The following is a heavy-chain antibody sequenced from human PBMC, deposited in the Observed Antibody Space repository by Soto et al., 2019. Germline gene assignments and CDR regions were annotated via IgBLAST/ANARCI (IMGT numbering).Heavy chain of an antibody. CDR3: ARDLPPVDY. J-gene: IGHJ4*02. Sequence: QVQLVQSGAEVKKPGASVKVSCKASGYTFTSYAMHWVRQAPGQRLEWMGWINAGNGNTKYSQKFQGRVTITRDTSXSTAXXELSXXRXXXTAXXYCARDLPPVDYWGQGTLVTVSS. CDR2: INAGNGNT. V-gene: IGHV1-3*01. CDR1: GYTFTSYA.